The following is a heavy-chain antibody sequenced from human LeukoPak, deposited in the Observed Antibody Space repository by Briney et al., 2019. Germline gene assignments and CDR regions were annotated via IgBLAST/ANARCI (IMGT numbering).Heavy chain of an antibody. CDR1: GDSMSFYY. Sequence: SETLSLTCTVSGDSMSFYYWSLIRQPPGNGLEWIGYIYYSGSTNYNPSLKSRVTISVDTSKNQFSLKLSSVTAADTAVYYRPRGLTGSGWYPLFDYWGQGTLVTVSS. D-gene: IGHD6-19*01. CDR3: PRGLTGSGWYPLFDY. V-gene: IGHV4-59*01. J-gene: IGHJ4*02. CDR2: IYYSGST.